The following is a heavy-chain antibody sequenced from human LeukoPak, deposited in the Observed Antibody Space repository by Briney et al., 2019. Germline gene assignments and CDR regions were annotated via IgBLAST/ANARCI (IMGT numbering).Heavy chain of an antibody. CDR1: GGPIRRYY. CDR3: SRLSSGSYDPLTSFDY. CDR2: IYYSGST. J-gene: IGHJ4*02. Sequence: SETLSLTCTVSGGPIRRYYWGWIRQPPGKGLEWIGDIYYSGSTNYNPSLKSRVTISVDTSKNQFSLRMSSVTAADTAVYYSSRLSSGSYDPLTSFDYWGQGTLVTVSS. D-gene: IGHD3-16*01. V-gene: IGHV4-59*08.